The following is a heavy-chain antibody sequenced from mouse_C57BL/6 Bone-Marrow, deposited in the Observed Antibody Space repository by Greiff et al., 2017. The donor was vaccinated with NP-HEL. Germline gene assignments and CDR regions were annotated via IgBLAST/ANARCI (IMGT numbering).Heavy chain of an antibody. J-gene: IGHJ2*01. CDR2: INPNNGGT. CDR1: GYTFTDYY. D-gene: IGHD1-1*01. V-gene: IGHV1-26*01. CDR3: ARGDYYGSSYDY. Sequence: VQLQQSGPELVKPGVSVKISCKASGYTFTDYYMNWVKQSHGKSLEWIGDINPNNGGTSYNQKFKGKATLTVDKSSSTAYMELRSLTSEDSAVYYCARGDYYGSSYDYWGQGTTLTVSS.